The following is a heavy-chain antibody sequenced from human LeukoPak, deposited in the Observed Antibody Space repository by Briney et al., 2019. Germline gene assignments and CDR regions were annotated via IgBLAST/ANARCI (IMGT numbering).Heavy chain of an antibody. CDR3: ASDPGDYKSLSTY. D-gene: IGHD4-17*01. Sequence: GGSLRLSCAASGFTFSSYGMHWVRQAPGKGLEWVAFIRYDGSKKYYADSVKGRFTISRDNAKNSLYLQMNSLRAEDTAVYYCASDPGDYKSLSTYWGQGTLVTVSS. V-gene: IGHV3-30*02. CDR1: GFTFSSYG. J-gene: IGHJ4*02. CDR2: IRYDGSKK.